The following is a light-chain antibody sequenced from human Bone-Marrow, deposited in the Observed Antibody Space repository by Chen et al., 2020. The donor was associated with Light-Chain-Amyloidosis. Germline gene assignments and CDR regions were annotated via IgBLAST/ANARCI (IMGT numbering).Light chain of an antibody. J-gene: IGKJ4*01. Sequence: DIVMTQSPDSLAVSLGERATFNCKSSQSVLYSSNNKNYLAWYQQKPGQPPKLLIYWASTRASVVPARFRRRWSGTDFTLTISSLQAADVAVYYCHQYYSTPLTFAGGTTVEIK. V-gene: IGKV4-1*01. CDR3: HQYYSTPLT. CDR2: WAS. CDR1: QSVLYSSNNKNY.